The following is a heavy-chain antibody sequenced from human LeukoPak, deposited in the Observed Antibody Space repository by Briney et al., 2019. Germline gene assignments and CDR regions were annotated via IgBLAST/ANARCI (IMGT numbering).Heavy chain of an antibody. CDR3: ARGTPAGWELLGGDYFDY. Sequence: SETLSLTCTVAGGSISSYFWSWIRQPPGKGLEWIGYIYYSGSANYNPSLKSRVTISVDTSKNQFSLKLSSVTAADTAVYYCARGTPAGWELLGGDYFDYWGQGTLVTVSS. J-gene: IGHJ4*02. V-gene: IGHV4-59*01. CDR2: IYYSGSA. D-gene: IGHD1-26*01. CDR1: GGSISSYF.